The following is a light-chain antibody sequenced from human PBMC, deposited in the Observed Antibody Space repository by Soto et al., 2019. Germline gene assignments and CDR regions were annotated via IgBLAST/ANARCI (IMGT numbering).Light chain of an antibody. CDR2: GAS. CDR3: QQYHNWPRMYT. J-gene: IGKJ2*01. V-gene: IGKV3-15*01. CDR1: QSVSRN. Sequence: EIVMTQSPATLSVSPGERATLSCRASQSVSRNLAWYQQKPGQAPRLLIYGASTRATGIPARFSGSGSGTEFTLTISSMQSEDFAVYYCQQYHNWPRMYTFGQGTKLEIK.